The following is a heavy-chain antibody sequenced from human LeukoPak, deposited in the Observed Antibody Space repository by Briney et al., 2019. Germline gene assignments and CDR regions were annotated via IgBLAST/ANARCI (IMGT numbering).Heavy chain of an antibody. CDR3: ARVKDWGRRRGPYYYYYYGMDV. CDR1: GFTVSSNY. D-gene: IGHD3/OR15-3a*01. V-gene: IGHV3-53*01. CDR2: IYSGGST. Sequence: PGGSLRLSCAASGFTVSSNYMSWVRQAPGKGLEGVSVIYSGGSTYYADSVKGRFTISRDNSKNTLYLQMNSLRAEDTAVYYCARVKDWGRRRGPYYYYYYGMDVWGQGTTVTVSS. J-gene: IGHJ6*02.